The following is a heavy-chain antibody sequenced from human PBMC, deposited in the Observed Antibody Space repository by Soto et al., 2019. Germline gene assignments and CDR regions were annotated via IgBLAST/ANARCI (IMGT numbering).Heavy chain of an antibody. CDR1: GYTFISYG. V-gene: IGHV1-18*01. D-gene: IGHD7-27*01. Sequence: QVQLVQSGAEVKKPGASVKVSCKASGYTFISYGFSWVRQAPGQGLEWMGWISAYNGHTDYPQKLQGRVTMTIDTSTSTAYMELRSLRSDDTAVYYCARDTGANHTPHTHDYWGQGTLVTVSS. CDR3: ARDTGANHTPHTHDY. CDR2: ISAYNGHT. J-gene: IGHJ4*02.